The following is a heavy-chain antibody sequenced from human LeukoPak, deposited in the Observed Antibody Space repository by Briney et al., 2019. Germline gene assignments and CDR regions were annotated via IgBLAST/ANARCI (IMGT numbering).Heavy chain of an antibody. Sequence: PGGSLRLSCAASGFTFSSYAMSWGRQAPGKGVEWASAISGSGGSTYYADSVKGRFTISRDNSKNTLYLQMNSLRAEDTAVYYCDKDRDPYYYGSGSYWRWFDPWGQGTLVTVSS. D-gene: IGHD3-10*01. V-gene: IGHV3-23*01. CDR1: GFTFSSYA. CDR2: ISGSGGST. CDR3: DKDRDPYYYGSGSYWRWFDP. J-gene: IGHJ5*02.